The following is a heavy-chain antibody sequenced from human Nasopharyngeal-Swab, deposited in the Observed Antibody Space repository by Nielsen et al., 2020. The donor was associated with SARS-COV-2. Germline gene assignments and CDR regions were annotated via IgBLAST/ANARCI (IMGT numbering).Heavy chain of an antibody. CDR2: ITHSGRT. Sequence: WIRQPPGKGLEWIGEITHSGRTPSPPSLKSRFPISVDTSKNQFSLKLSSVTAADTAVYYCARGPTQQLVRDYWGQGTLVTVSS. J-gene: IGHJ4*02. CDR3: ARGPTQQLVRDY. V-gene: IGHV4-34*01. D-gene: IGHD6-13*01.